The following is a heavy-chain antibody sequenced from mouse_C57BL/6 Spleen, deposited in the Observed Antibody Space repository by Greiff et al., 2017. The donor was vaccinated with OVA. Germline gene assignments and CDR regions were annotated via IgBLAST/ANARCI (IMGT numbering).Heavy chain of an antibody. V-gene: IGHV14-2*01. D-gene: IGHD1-1*01. CDR2: IDPEDGET. CDR3: ARTRGGSSYGYYAMDY. Sequence: DVHLVESGAELVKPGASVKLSCTASGFNIKDYYMHWVKQRTEQGLEWIGRIDPEDGETKYAPKFQGKATITADTSSNTAYLQLSSLTSEDTAVYYCARTRGGSSYGYYAMDYWGQGTSVTVSS. CDR1: GFNIKDYY. J-gene: IGHJ4*01.